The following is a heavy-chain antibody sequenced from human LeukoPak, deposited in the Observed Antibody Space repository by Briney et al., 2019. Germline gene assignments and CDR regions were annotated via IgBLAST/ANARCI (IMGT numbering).Heavy chain of an antibody. CDR2: ISGSGGST. CDR1: GFTFTSYA. D-gene: IGHD5-18*01. J-gene: IGHJ4*02. CDR3: AKSSGTAMVPEGSNY. V-gene: IGHV3-23*01. Sequence: GGSLRLSCAASGFTFTSYAMSWVRQAPGKGLECVSGISGSGGSTYYADSVKVRFTISRDNSKNTLYLQMNSLRAEDTAVYYCAKSSGTAMVPEGSNYWGEGALVTLSS.